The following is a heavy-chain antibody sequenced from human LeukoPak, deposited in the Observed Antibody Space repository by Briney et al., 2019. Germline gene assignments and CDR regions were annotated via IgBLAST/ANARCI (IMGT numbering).Heavy chain of an antibody. J-gene: IGHJ6*03. CDR3: ARGVSGAAYFNYFMDA. CDR2: ITSGSSHI. V-gene: IGHV3-21*01. Sequence: GGSLRLSCAASGFSFNSYSMNWVRQAPGKELEWVSSITSGSSHIYYADSMKGRFTISRDNAKKSVYLQMDSLRTEDTAVYYCARGVSGAAYFNYFMDAWGKGTTVIVSS. CDR1: GFSFNSYS. D-gene: IGHD2-8*01.